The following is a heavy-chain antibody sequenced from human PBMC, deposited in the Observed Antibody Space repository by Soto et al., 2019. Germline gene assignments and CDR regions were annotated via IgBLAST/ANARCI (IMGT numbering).Heavy chain of an antibody. J-gene: IGHJ4*02. Sequence: EVQLLDSGGGLVQPGGSLRLSCAASGFTFNNYAMNWVRQAPGKGLEWVATISGTGGSTYYADSVKGRFTISRDNSKNTLYLHMNRLRVEDTAVYYCAKDRLGGNFDYWGQGTQVTVSS. CDR1: GFTFNNYA. V-gene: IGHV3-23*01. CDR3: AKDRLGGNFDY. CDR2: ISGTGGST.